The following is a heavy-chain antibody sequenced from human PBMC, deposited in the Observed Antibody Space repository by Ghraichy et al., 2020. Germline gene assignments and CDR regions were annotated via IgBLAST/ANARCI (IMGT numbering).Heavy chain of an antibody. CDR1: GFTFSSYA. Sequence: GGSLRLSCAASGFTFSSYAMSWLRQAPGKGLEWVSSISGSGHSPYYADAVKGRCTISRDNSKNTLYLQMNSLRAEDTAIYYCAKDTLSGYYKTPFDSWGLGTLVTVSS. D-gene: IGHD3-3*01. J-gene: IGHJ4*02. V-gene: IGHV3-23*01. CDR3: AKDTLSGYYKTPFDS. CDR2: ISGSGHSP.